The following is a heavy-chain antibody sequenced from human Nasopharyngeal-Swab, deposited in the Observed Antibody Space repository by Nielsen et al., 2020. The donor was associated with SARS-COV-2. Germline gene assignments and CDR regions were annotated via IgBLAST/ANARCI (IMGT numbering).Heavy chain of an antibody. D-gene: IGHD6-13*01. CDR3: ARGLIKSSWYPYFDY. CDR2: IYYSGST. CDR1: GGSISSGGYY. J-gene: IGHJ4*02. V-gene: IGHV4-31*03. Sequence: SETLSLTFTVSGGSISSGGYYWSWIRQHPGKGLEWIGYIYYSGSTYYNPSLKSRVTISVDTSKNQFSLKLSSVTAADTAVYYCARGLIKSSWYPYFDYWGQGTLVTVSS.